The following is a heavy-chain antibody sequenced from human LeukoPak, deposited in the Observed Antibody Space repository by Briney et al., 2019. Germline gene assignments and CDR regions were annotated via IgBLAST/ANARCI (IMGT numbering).Heavy chain of an antibody. CDR2: ISGSGTNT. CDR3: AKANGAIFGVAGYFDY. D-gene: IGHD3-3*02. Sequence: GGSLRLSCAASGFSLRSYAMSWVRQAPGEGLEWVSAISGSGTNTYYAHSVKGRFTISRDNSKNTLDLQMNSLRAEDTAVYYCAKANGAIFGVAGYFDYWGQGTLVTVSS. V-gene: IGHV3-23*01. J-gene: IGHJ4*02. CDR1: GFSLRSYA.